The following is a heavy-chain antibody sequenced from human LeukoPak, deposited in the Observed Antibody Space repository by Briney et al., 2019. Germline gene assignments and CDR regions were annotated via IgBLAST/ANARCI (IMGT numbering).Heavy chain of an antibody. CDR1: GFTLSCYA. V-gene: IGHV3-23*01. Sequence: GGSLRLSCVASGFTLSCYAVSSVRWARGKGLQWVSSLGISGDYAWYAGSVKGRFTISRDSSKNTLYLQMNMLGAEDTAVYYCARGGGGNSHFLTTYTGASLSFDYWGQGALVTDSS. CDR3: ARGGGGNSHFLTTYTGASLSFDY. D-gene: IGHD3-9*01. J-gene: IGHJ4*02. CDR2: LGISGDYA.